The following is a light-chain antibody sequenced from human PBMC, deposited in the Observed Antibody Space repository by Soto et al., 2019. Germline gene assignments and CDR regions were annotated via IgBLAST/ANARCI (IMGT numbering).Light chain of an antibody. CDR1: QSVSFN. CDR2: GAS. CDR3: QQYSNRWGT. Sequence: EIAVTQSPATLSVSPGERATLSCRASQSVSFNLAWYQQKPGQAPRLLIYGASTRATGISARFSGSGSGTEFTLTISSLQSEDYAVYYCQQYSNRWGTFGQGTKVDIK. V-gene: IGKV3-15*01. J-gene: IGKJ1*01.